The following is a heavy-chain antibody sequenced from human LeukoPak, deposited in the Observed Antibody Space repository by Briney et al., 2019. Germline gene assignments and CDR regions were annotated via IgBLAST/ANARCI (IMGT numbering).Heavy chain of an antibody. Sequence: GGSLRLSCAASGFTFSSYGMHWVRQAPGKGLEWVAFIRYDGSNKYYADSVMGRFTISRDNSKNTLYLQMNSLRAEDTAVYYCAKESTHYGGGYFDYWGQGTLVTVSS. CDR3: AKESTHYGGGYFDY. CDR2: IRYDGSNK. D-gene: IGHD4-17*01. J-gene: IGHJ4*02. V-gene: IGHV3-30*02. CDR1: GFTFSSYG.